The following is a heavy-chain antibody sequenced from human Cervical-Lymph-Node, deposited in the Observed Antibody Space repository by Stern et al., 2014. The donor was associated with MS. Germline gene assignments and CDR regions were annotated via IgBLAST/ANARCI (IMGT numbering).Heavy chain of an antibody. D-gene: IGHD1-26*01. Sequence: QVTLRESGPALVKPTQTLTLTCTFSGFSLSTSGMCVSWIRQPPGKALEWLALIDWDDDKYYSTSLKTRLTISKDASKNQVVLTMTNMDPVDTATYYCARMEYSGSYFDYWGQGTLVTVSS. J-gene: IGHJ4*02. CDR3: ARMEYSGSYFDY. CDR1: GFSLSTSGMC. CDR2: IDWDDDK. V-gene: IGHV2-70*01.